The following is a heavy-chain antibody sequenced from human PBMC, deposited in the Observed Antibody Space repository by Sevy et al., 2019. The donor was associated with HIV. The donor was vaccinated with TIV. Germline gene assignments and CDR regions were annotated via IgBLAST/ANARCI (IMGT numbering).Heavy chain of an antibody. CDR1: GFTFSKYW. V-gene: IGHV3-7*01. CDR3: ARDDGNYYFHY. J-gene: IGHJ4*02. Sequence: GGSLRLTCAASGFTFSKYWMGWVRQAPGKGLEWVANIKQDAGQKYYVDSVKGRFTISRDNAKNSLYLQSNSLRAEDTAVYFCARDDGNYYFHYWDQGTLVTVSS. CDR2: IKQDAGQK. D-gene: IGHD1-7*01.